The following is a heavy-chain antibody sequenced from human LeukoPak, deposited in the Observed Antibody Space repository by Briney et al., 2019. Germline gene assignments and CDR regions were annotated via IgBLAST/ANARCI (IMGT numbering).Heavy chain of an antibody. Sequence: PSETLSLTCTVSGGSIGSSDYYWSWIRQPPGKGLEWIGYVFYSGSTHYNPSLRSRITISVDTSKNQFSLKLSSVTAADTAVYYCARDSVAAIGTGYYYYGMDVWGQGTTVTVSS. CDR3: ARDSVAAIGTGYYYYGMDV. V-gene: IGHV4-30-4*01. D-gene: IGHD1-1*01. CDR1: GGSIGSSDYY. J-gene: IGHJ6*02. CDR2: VFYSGST.